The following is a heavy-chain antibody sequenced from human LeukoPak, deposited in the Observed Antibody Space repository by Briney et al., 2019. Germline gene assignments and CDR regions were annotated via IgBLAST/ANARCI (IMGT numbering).Heavy chain of an antibody. CDR3: AREAGDYCGSGFDY. CDR2: ISSSSSYI. V-gene: IGHV3-21*01. D-gene: IGHD3-10*01. J-gene: IGHJ4*02. Sequence: GGSLRLSCAASGFTFSSYSMNWVRQAPGKGLEWVSSISSSSSYIYYADSVKGRFTISRDNAKNSLYLQMNSLRAEDTAVYYCAREAGDYCGSGFDYWGQGTLVTVSS. CDR1: GFTFSSYS.